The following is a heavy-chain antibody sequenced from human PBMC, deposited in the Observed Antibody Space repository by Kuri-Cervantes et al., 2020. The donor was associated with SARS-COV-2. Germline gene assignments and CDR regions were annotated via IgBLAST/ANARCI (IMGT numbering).Heavy chain of an antibody. D-gene: IGHD6-13*01. CDR2: ISAYNGNT. J-gene: IGHJ3*02. V-gene: IGHV1-18*01. Sequence: ASVKVSCKAPGYTFTSYGISWVRQAPGQGLEWMGWISAYNGNTNYAQKLQGRVTMTTDTSTSTAYMELRSLRSDDTAVYYCATDIAAAGTWEYAFDIWGQGTMVTVSS. CDR3: ATDIAAAGTWEYAFDI. CDR1: GYTFTSYG.